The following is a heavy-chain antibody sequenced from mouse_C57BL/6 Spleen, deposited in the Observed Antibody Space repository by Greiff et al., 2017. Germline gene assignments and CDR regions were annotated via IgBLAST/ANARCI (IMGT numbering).Heavy chain of an antibody. D-gene: IGHD1-1*02. CDR3: ARGGLFMDY. V-gene: IGHV3-6*01. CDR1: GYSITSGYY. CDR2: ISYDGSN. Sequence: EVQLQESGPGLVKPSQSLSLTCSVTGYSITSGYYWNWIRQFPGNKLEWMGYISYDGSNNYNPSLKNRISITRDTSKNQFFLKLNSVTTEDTATYYCARGGLFMDYWGQGTSVTVSS. J-gene: IGHJ4*01.